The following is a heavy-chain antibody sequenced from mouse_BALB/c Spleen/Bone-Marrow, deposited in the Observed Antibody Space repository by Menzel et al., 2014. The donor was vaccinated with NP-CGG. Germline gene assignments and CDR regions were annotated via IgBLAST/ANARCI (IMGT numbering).Heavy chain of an antibody. V-gene: IGHV3-1*02. CDR2: IHYSGST. CDR1: GYSITSGYS. CDR3: ARWNGYYAMDY. Sequence: VQLQQPGPALVKPSQSLSLTCTVTGYSITSGYSWHWIRQFPGNTLEWMGYIHYSGSTNYNPSLKSRISITRDTSKNQFFLQLNSVTTEDTATYYCARWNGYYAMDYWGQGTSVTVSS. J-gene: IGHJ4*01. D-gene: IGHD1-2*01.